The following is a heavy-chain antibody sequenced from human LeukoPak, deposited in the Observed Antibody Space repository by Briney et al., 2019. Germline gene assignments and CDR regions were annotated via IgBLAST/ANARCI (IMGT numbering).Heavy chain of an antibody. V-gene: IGHV4-59*08. CDR1: GGSISSYY. D-gene: IGHD2-2*01. J-gene: IGHJ3*02. CDR3: ARHICSSASCYDAFDI. Sequence: SSQTLSLTCTVSGGSISSYYWSWIRQPPGKGLEWIGYIYYSGSTNYNPSLKSRVTISVDTSKNQFSLKLSSVTAADTAVYYCARHICSSASCYDAFDIWGQGTMVTVSS. CDR2: IYYSGST.